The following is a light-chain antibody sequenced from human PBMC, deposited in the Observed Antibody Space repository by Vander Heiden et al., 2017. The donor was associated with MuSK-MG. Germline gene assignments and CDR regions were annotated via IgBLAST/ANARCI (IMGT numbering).Light chain of an antibody. CDR2: LGS. CDR1: QSLLHSNGYNY. J-gene: IGKJ4*01. CDR3: RQALQTPLT. Sequence: DIVMTQSSLSLPVTPGEPASISCRSSQSLLHSNGYNYLDWYLQKPGQSPQLLIYLGSNRASGVPDRFSGSGSGTDFTLKISRVEAEDVGVYYCRQALQTPLTFGGGTKVEIQ. V-gene: IGKV2-28*01.